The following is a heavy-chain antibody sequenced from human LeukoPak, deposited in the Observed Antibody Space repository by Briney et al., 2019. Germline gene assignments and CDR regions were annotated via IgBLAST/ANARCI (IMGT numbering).Heavy chain of an antibody. Sequence: GESLQISCKGSGYTFTTYWIGWVRPLPGKGLEWMGIIYPGDSDTRYSPSFQGQVTISADKSISTAYLQWSSLKASDTAMYYCARRVSSVWFVDYWGQGSLVTVSS. CDR3: ARRVSSVWFVDY. CDR2: IYPGDSDT. V-gene: IGHV5-51*01. D-gene: IGHD6-19*01. CDR1: GYTFTTYW. J-gene: IGHJ4*02.